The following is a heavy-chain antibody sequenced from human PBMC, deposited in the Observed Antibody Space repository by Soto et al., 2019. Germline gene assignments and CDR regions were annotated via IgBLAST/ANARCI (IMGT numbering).Heavy chain of an antibody. V-gene: IGHV3-21*01. CDR3: ARNGGSYWLDY. J-gene: IGHJ4*02. D-gene: IGHD1-26*01. CDR1: GFTFSSYS. CDR2: ISSSSSYI. Sequence: VGYLRLSCGASGFTFSSYSLKWVRQAPGKGLEWVSSISSSSSYIYCADSVKVRFTISRDNAKNSLYLQMNSLRAEDTAVYYCARNGGSYWLDYWGQGTLVTASS.